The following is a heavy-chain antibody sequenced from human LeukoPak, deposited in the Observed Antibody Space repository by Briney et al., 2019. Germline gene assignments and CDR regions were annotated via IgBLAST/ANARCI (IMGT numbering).Heavy chain of an antibody. CDR1: GGSFSGYY. CDR2: INHSGST. Sequence: PSETLSLTCAVYGGSFSGYYWSWIRQPPGKGLEWIGEINHSGSTNYNPSLKSRVTISVDTSKNQFSLKLSSVTAAGTAVYYCATTARKALPFDPWGQGTLVTVSS. CDR3: ATTARKALPFDP. J-gene: IGHJ5*02. V-gene: IGHV4-34*01. D-gene: IGHD1-14*01.